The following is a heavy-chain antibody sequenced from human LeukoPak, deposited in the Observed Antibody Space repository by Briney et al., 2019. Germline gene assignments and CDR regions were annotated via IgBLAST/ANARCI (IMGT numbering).Heavy chain of an antibody. V-gene: IGHV1-2*02. CDR1: GYTFTGYY. Sequence: ASVKASCKASGYTFTGYYIHWVRQAPGHGLECMGWINPNSGGTKYAEKFQGRVTMTRDTSISTAYMELSRLRSDDMAVYHCARVMAAQESYVDYWGQGTLVSVSS. D-gene: IGHD5-24*01. J-gene: IGHJ4*02. CDR3: ARVMAAQESYVDY. CDR2: INPNSGGT.